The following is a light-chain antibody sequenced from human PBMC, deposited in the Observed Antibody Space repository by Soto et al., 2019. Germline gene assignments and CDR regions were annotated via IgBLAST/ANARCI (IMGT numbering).Light chain of an antibody. CDR2: GSS. CDR3: QQYCSSPPYT. Sequence: EVVLTQSPGTLSLSPGERATLSCRASQSVTNKYLAWYQQKPGQAPRLLIFGSSARATGIPDRFSGSGSGTDFTLTISRLEPEDFSVYYCQQYCSSPPYTFGQGTKLEI. V-gene: IGKV3-20*01. J-gene: IGKJ2*01. CDR1: QSVTNKY.